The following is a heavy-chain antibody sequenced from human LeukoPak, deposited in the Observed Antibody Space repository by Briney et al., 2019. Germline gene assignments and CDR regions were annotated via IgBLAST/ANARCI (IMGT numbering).Heavy chain of an antibody. CDR2: INHSGST. Sequence: GSLRLSCAASGFSFSNYNMNWIRQPPGKGLEWIGEINHSGSTNYNPSLKSRVTISVDTSKNQFSLKLSSVTAADTAVYYCARVGGELLLRLLDYWGQGTLVTVSS. J-gene: IGHJ4*02. V-gene: IGHV4-34*01. CDR3: ARVGGELLLRLLDY. CDR1: GFSFSNYN. D-gene: IGHD1-26*01.